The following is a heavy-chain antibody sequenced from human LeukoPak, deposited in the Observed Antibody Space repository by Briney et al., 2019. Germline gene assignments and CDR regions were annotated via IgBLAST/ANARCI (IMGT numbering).Heavy chain of an antibody. CDR3: ARVGSGWDC. J-gene: IGHJ4*02. CDR1: GFTFSSYA. D-gene: IGHD2-15*01. Sequence: GGSLRLSCAASGFTFSSYAMHWVRQAPGKGLEWVAVISYDGSNKYYADSVKGRFTISRDNSKNTLYLQMNSLRAEDTAVYYCARVGSGWDCWGQGTLVTVSS. CDR2: ISYDGSNK. V-gene: IGHV3-30*04.